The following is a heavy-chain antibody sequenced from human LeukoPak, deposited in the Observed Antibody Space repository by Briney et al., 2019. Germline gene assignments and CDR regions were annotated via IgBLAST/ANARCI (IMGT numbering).Heavy chain of an antibody. D-gene: IGHD6-19*01. J-gene: IGHJ4*02. CDR1: GFSFNNYG. Sequence: GGSLRLSCTASGFSFNNYGMHWVRQAPGKGLEWVSFIRFDGSNTYYSDSVKGRFTISRDNSKNTLYLQMNSLRAEDTAVYYCAKDFLFSEQWLVPVGDYWGQGTLVTVSS. V-gene: IGHV3-30*02. CDR3: AKDFLFSEQWLVPVGDY. CDR2: IRFDGSNT.